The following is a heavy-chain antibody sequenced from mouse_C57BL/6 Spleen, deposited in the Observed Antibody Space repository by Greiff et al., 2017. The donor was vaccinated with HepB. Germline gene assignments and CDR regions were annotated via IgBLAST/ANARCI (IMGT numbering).Heavy chain of an antibody. Sequence: EVKLQESGPGLAKPSQTLSLTCSVTGYSITSDYWNWIRKFPGNKLEYMGYISYSGSTYYNPSLKSRISITRDTSKNQYYLQLNSVTTEDTATYYCARIGIYYGNYDYAMDYWGQGTSVTVSS. D-gene: IGHD2-1*01. V-gene: IGHV3-8*01. CDR1: GYSITSDY. J-gene: IGHJ4*01. CDR2: ISYSGST. CDR3: ARIGIYYGNYDYAMDY.